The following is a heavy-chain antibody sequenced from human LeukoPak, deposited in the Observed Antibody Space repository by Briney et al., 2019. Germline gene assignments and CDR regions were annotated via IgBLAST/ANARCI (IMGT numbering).Heavy chain of an antibody. CDR1: GFTFSSYA. D-gene: IGHD1-26*01. Sequence: GGSLRLSCAASGFTFSSYAMSWVRQAPGKGLEWVSAISGSGGSTYYADSVKGRFTISRDNSKNTLYLRMNGLRAEDTAVYYCAKDLSGGSLYYFDYWGQGTLVTVSS. J-gene: IGHJ4*02. CDR2: ISGSGGST. CDR3: AKDLSGGSLYYFDY. V-gene: IGHV3-23*01.